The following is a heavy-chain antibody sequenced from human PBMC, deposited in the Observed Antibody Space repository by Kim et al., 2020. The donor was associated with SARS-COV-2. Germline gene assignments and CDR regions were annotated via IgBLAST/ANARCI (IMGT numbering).Heavy chain of an antibody. D-gene: IGHD6-19*01. CDR2: IYHSGST. CDR3: ARGRYRAVAGWSWYFDL. CDR1: GYSISSGYY. J-gene: IGHJ2*01. Sequence: SETLSLTCTVSGYSISSGYYWGWIRQPPGKGLEWIGSIYHSGSTYYNPSLKSRVTISVDTSKNQFSLKLSSVTAAATAVYYCARGRYRAVAGWSWYFDL. V-gene: IGHV4-38-2*02.